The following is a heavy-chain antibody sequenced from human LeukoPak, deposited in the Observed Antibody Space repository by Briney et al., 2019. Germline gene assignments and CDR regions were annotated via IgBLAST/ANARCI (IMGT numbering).Heavy chain of an antibody. V-gene: IGHV3-21*01. CDR2: ISSSSSYI. D-gene: IGHD6-19*01. J-gene: IGHJ4*02. CDR1: GFTFSSYS. Sequence: GGSLRLSCAASGFTFSSYSMNWVRQAPGKGLEWVSSISSSSSYIYYADSVKGRFTISRDNSKNTLYLQMNSLRAEDTAVYYCARDGRGSSGWFPFFDYWGQGPLVTVSS. CDR3: ARDGRGSSGWFPFFDY.